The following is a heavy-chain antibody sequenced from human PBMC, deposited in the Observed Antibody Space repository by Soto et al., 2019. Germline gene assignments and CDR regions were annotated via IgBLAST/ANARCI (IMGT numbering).Heavy chain of an antibody. V-gene: IGHV4-34*01. J-gene: IGHJ6*02. CDR2: VNHGGTS. D-gene: IGHD3-10*01. CDR1: GGSVSGYY. Sequence: QVQLQQLGAGLLKPSETLSLTCAVHGGSVSGYYWDWIRQPPGKGLEWIGEVNHGGTSNYNPSLKSRAIISVDTSKNQFSVKLTSVPAEDTAIYFCASSSFLRSGDLCHGLDVWGQGTTGSVSS. CDR3: ASSSFLRSGDLCHGLDV.